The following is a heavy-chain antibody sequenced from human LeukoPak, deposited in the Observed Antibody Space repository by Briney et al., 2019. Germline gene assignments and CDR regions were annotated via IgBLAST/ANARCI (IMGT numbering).Heavy chain of an antibody. CDR2: IYYTGST. J-gene: IGHJ3*01. CDR3: ARDSAQIVDYYDRI. CDR1: GGSISSFY. Sequence: SETLSLTCTVSGGSISSFYWNWIRQPPGKGLEWIGYIYYTGSTSYNPALESRVTISVDTSKNQFSLRLNSVTAADTAVYYCARDSAQIVDYYDRIWGQGTMVTVSS. D-gene: IGHD3-22*01. V-gene: IGHV4-59*01.